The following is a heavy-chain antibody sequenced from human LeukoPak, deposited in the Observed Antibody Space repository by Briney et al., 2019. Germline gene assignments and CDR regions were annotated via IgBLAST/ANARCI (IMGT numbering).Heavy chain of an antibody. CDR2: IIPIFGTA. D-gene: IGHD2-2*01. J-gene: IGHJ4*02. CDR1: GGTFSSYA. Sequence: SVKVSCKASGGTFSSYAISWVRQAPGQGLEWMGGIIPIFGTASYAQKFQGRVTITADESTSTAYMELSSLRSEDTAVYYCARDDCSSTSCPGDFDYWGQGTLVTVSS. CDR3: ARDDCSSTSCPGDFDY. V-gene: IGHV1-69*13.